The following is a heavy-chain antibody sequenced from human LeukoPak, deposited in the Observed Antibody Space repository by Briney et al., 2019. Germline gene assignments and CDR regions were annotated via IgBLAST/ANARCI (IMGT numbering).Heavy chain of an antibody. D-gene: IGHD1-26*01. J-gene: IGHJ4*02. CDR1: GFTFSSYA. CDR2: INTDGRIT. V-gene: IGHV3-64*02. CDR3: TRDGGSFCDFDY. Sequence: HPGGSLRLSCAASGFTFSSYAMSWVRQAPGKGLEYVSVINTDGRITYYADSVKGRFTISRDNSKNTVYLQMGSLRGEDMAVYYCTRDGGSFCDFDYWGQGALVTVSS.